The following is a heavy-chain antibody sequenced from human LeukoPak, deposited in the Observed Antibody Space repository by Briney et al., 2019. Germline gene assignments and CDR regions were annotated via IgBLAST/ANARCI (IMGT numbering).Heavy chain of an antibody. D-gene: IGHD5-24*01. CDR1: GGSISSGSYS. CDR3: ARHPSGRMWLQQGGWFDP. J-gene: IGHJ5*02. Sequence: PSETLSLTCTVSGGSISSGSYSWSWIRQPAGKGLEWIGRISTSGSTYYNPSLKSRVTISVDTSKNQFSLKLTSVTAADTAVYYCARHPSGRMWLQQGGWFDPWGQGTLVTVSS. V-gene: IGHV4-61*02. CDR2: ISTSGST.